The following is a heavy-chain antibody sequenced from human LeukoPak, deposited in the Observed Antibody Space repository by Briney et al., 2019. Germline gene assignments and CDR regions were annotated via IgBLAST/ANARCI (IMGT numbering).Heavy chain of an antibody. V-gene: IGHV3-74*01. CDR2: INSDGSST. Sequence: GASLRLSSAAAGVRFSSCWIHWVRRAPRKGRVWGSRINSDGSSTTYAHSVKGRFTISRDNAKNTLHLQMNSLRAEDTAVYYCARYSSGWYMMDVWGKGTTVTVSS. CDR3: ARYSSGWYMMDV. D-gene: IGHD6-19*01. CDR1: GVRFSSCW. J-gene: IGHJ6*04.